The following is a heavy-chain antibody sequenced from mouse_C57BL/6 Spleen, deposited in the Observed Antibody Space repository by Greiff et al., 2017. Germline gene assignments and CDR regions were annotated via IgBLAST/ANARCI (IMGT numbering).Heavy chain of an antibody. Sequence: VQLQPSGAELVKPGASVTLSCTASGFNIKDYYMHWVKQRTEQGLEWIGRIDPEDGETKYAPKFQGKATITADTSSNTAYLQLSSLTSEDTAVYYCARGPLAQAFAYWGQGTLGTVSA. J-gene: IGHJ3*01. V-gene: IGHV14-2*01. D-gene: IGHD3-2*02. CDR1: GFNIKDYY. CDR3: ARGPLAQAFAY. CDR2: IDPEDGET.